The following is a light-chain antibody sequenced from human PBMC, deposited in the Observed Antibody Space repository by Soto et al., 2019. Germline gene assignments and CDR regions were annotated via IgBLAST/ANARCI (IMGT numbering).Light chain of an antibody. CDR1: QSITNNY. CDR3: QQYGSSPRT. J-gene: IGKJ1*01. CDR2: GAS. Sequence: EIVLTQSPGTLSLSPGEGATLSGRASQSITNNYLAWYQQKPGQAPRLLIYGASSRATGIPDRFSGSGSGTDFALTISRLEPEDFAVYYCQQYGSSPRTFGQGTKVDIK. V-gene: IGKV3-20*01.